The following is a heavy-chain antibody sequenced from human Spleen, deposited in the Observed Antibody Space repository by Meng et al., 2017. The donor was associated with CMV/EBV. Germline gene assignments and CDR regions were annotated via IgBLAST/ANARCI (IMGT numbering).Heavy chain of an antibody. Sequence: SLKISCVGSGFKFDDYAMHWVRQAPGKGLEWVSGMSWIGTSIAYADSVKGRFTISKDNAKKPLYLQMNSLRVEDTALYYCTRGGDYSNYQVMDVWGPGTTVTVSS. J-gene: IGHJ6*02. CDR3: TRGGDYSNYQVMDV. V-gene: IGHV3-9*01. CDR2: MSWIGTSI. D-gene: IGHD4-11*01. CDR1: GFKFDDYA.